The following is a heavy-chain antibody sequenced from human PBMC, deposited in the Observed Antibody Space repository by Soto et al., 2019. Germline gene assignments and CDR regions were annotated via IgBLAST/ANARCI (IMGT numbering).Heavy chain of an antibody. J-gene: IGHJ6*02. CDR3: ARHGFGSLHGLVDV. V-gene: IGHV4-59*08. D-gene: IGHD3-10*01. CDR2: IQYNGYS. Sequence: QVQLQESGPGLVKPSEPLSLTCTVSGGSITNYYCSWFRQPPGKGLEWIGYIQYNGYSAYNLSLKRRVAMSMDTSTTQFSLMLESVTATDTAVYYCARHGFGSLHGLVDVWGQGTTVIVSS. CDR1: GGSITNYY.